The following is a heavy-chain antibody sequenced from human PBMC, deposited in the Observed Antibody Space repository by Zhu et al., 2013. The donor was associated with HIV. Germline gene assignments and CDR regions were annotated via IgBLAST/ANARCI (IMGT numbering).Heavy chain of an antibody. D-gene: IGHD4-17*01. Sequence: EVQLVESGGGLIQPGGSLRLSCAASGFTFSSYSMNWVRQAPGKGLEWVSYIRSSGRTIYYADSVKGRFTISRDNAKNSLYLQMNSLRAEDTAILYCARQPPYGDYYYYMDVWGKGTTVTVSS. CDR2: IRSSGRTI. V-gene: IGHV3-48*04. CDR1: GFTFSSYS. CDR3: ARQPPYGDYYYYMDV. J-gene: IGHJ6*03.